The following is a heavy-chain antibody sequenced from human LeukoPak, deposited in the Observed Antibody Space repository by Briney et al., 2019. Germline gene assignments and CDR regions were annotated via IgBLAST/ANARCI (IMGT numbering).Heavy chain of an antibody. CDR3: AKVPTGEMATPIDY. D-gene: IGHD5-24*01. CDR2: ISGSGGST. V-gene: IGHV3-23*01. CDR1: GFTFSSYG. J-gene: IGHJ4*02. Sequence: PGGSLRLSCAASGFTFSSYGMSWVRQAPGKGLEWVSAISGSGGSTYYADSVKGRFTISRDNSKNTLYLQMNSLRAEDTAVYYCAKVPTGEMATPIDYWGQGTLVTVSS.